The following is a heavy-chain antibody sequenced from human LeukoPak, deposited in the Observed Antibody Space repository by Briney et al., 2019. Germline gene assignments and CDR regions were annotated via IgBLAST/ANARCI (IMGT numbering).Heavy chain of an antibody. Sequence: GGSLRLSCTGSGFTFSSYAMSWVRQAPGKGLEWVSAISGSGGSTYYADSVKGRFTISRDNSKNTLYLQMNSLRAEDTAVYYCAKAGTDYGDYGEAAFDIWGQGTMVTVSS. D-gene: IGHD4-17*01. J-gene: IGHJ3*02. CDR2: ISGSGGST. V-gene: IGHV3-23*01. CDR3: AKAGTDYGDYGEAAFDI. CDR1: GFTFSSYA.